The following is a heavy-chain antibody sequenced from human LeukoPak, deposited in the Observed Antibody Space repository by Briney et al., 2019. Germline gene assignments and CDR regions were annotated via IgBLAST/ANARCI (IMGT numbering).Heavy chain of an antibody. V-gene: IGHV3-30*02. J-gene: IGHJ3*02. CDR2: IRNEGSNK. Sequence: GGSLRLSCAASGFTFSSYGMHWVRRAPGKVLEWVAFIRNEGSNKYYADSVKGRFTISRDNSKNTLYLQMNSLRAEDTAVYYCAKDTPDYDFWSGYPEGFDIWGQGAMVTVSS. D-gene: IGHD3-3*01. CDR3: AKDTPDYDFWSGYPEGFDI. CDR1: GFTFSSYG.